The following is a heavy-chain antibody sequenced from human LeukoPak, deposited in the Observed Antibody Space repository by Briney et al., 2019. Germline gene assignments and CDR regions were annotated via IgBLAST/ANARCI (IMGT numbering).Heavy chain of an antibody. CDR2: IFPDDSDT. V-gene: IGHV5-51*03. J-gene: IGHJ4*02. Sequence: GESLKISCKGSGYSFSSYWIGWVRQMPGKGLEWMGIIFPDDSDTRYSPSFQGQVTISADKSISTAYLQWSSLKASDTAMYYCARSYYYDSSGYYDYWGQGTLVTVSS. D-gene: IGHD3-22*01. CDR1: GYSFSSYW. CDR3: ARSYYYDSSGYYDY.